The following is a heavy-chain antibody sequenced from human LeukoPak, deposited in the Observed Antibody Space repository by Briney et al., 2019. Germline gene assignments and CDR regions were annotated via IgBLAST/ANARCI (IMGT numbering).Heavy chain of an antibody. D-gene: IGHD3-10*01. Sequence: GGSLRLSCAASGFTFSSYWMGWVRQAPGKGLEWLANIMKDGSKKDYVDSVKGRLTISRDNAKNSLFLQMNSLGVEDTAVYYCATNYFWGQGTMVTVSS. CDR1: GFTFSSYW. V-gene: IGHV3-7*01. CDR2: IMKDGSKK. J-gene: IGHJ3*01. CDR3: ATNYF.